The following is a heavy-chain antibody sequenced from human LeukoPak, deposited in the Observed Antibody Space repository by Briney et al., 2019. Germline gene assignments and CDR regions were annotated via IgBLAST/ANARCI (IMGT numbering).Heavy chain of an antibody. Sequence: SVKVSCTASGGTFSSYAISWVRQSPGQGLEWMGGIIPIFGTANYAQKFQGRVTITADESASTAYMELSSLRSEDTAVYYCARGVSSSSLRGFDYWGQGTLVTVSS. CDR1: GGTFSSYA. J-gene: IGHJ4*02. CDR2: IIPIFGTA. D-gene: IGHD6-6*01. CDR3: ARGVSSSSLRGFDY. V-gene: IGHV1-69*13.